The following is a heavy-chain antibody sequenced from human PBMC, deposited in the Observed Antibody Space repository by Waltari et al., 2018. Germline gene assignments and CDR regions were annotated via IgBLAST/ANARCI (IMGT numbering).Heavy chain of an antibody. CDR2: IGGTHSNI. D-gene: IGHD3-10*01. CDR1: GFRFSDSD. CDR3: TRDLYGSGGDWFDP. Sequence: EERLVESGGGLVKHGGSLRLSCVASGFRFSDSDRNWVRQAPGTGLEWLSSIGGTHSNIFYAESVRGRFTVSRDNSKNSLYLEMSNVRAEDTGLYYCTRDLYGSGGDWFDPWGQGTLVTVSS. V-gene: IGHV3-21*03. J-gene: IGHJ5*02.